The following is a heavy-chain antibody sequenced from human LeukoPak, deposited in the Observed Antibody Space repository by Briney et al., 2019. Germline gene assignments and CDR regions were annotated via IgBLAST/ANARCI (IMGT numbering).Heavy chain of an antibody. D-gene: IGHD1-26*01. J-gene: IGHJ4*02. CDR2: IIPILGIA. CDR3: ARDRSRELYYFDY. Sequence: SVKVSCKASGGTFSSYAISWVRQAPRQGLEWMGRIIPILGIANYAQKFQGRVTITADKSTSTAYMELSSLRSEDTAVYYCARDRSRELYYFDYWGQGTLVTVSS. CDR1: GGTFSSYA. V-gene: IGHV1-69*04.